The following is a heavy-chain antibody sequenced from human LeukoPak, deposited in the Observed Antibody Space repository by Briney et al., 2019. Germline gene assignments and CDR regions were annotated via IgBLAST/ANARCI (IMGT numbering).Heavy chain of an antibody. Sequence: SQTLSLTCAISGDSVSSNSAAWNWIRQSPSRGLEWLGRTYYRSKWYNDYAVSVKSRITINPDTSKNQFSLQLNSVTATDTAIYYCARGIPAGEYFQLWGQGTLVTVSS. J-gene: IGHJ1*01. D-gene: IGHD6-13*01. V-gene: IGHV6-1*01. CDR2: TYYRSKWYN. CDR1: GDSVSSNSAA. CDR3: ARGIPAGEYFQL.